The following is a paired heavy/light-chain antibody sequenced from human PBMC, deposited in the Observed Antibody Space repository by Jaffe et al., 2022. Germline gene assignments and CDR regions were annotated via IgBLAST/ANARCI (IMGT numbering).Light chain of an antibody. CDR1: SSNIGKNY. CDR2: DND. Sequence: QSVLTQPPSVSAAPGQTVTISCSGSSSNIGKNYVSWYQQIPGTAPKLLIYDNDQRPSGIPDRFSGSKSGTSATLGITGLQTGDEADYYCGTWDTSLSAGLFGGGTKLTVL. CDR3: GTWDTSLSAGL. V-gene: IGLV1-51*01. J-gene: IGLJ2*01.
Heavy chain of an antibody. D-gene: IGHD2-15*01. CDR3: VRGAYCPGASCYPPTRNFHP. Sequence: QVQLQESGPGLVKPSETLSLSCAVSGHAIRNGYYWGWVRQPPGKGLEWIASMYHTGSTYNNPSLKSRVSISVDTSTNQVSLKLSSVTGADTAVYYCVRGAYCPGASCYPPTRNFHPWGQGTLVTVSS. CDR2: MYHTGST. CDR1: GHAIRNGYY. J-gene: IGHJ5*02. V-gene: IGHV4-38-2*01.